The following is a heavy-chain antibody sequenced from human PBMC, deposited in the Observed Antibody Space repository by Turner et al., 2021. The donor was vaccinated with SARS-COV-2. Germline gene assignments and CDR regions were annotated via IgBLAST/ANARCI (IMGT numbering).Heavy chain of an antibody. V-gene: IGHV3-21*01. J-gene: IGHJ5*02. CDR2: ISSSSSYI. D-gene: IGHD3-22*01. Sequence: EVQLVEHGGGLVKPGGSLRLSGAAPGFPFSSYSMNWVRQAPGKGLEWVSSISSSSSYIYYADSMKGRFTISRDNAKNSLYLQMNSLRAEDTAVYYCARGTYYYDSSTYSGTNWFDPWGQGTLVTVSS. CDR3: ARGTYYYDSSTYSGTNWFDP. CDR1: GFPFSSYS.